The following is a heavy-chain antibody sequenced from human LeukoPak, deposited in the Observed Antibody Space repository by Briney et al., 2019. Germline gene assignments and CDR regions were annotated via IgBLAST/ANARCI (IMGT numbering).Heavy chain of an antibody. CDR1: GFTFSTYG. V-gene: IGHV3-23*01. CDR2: VSGSGSTT. D-gene: IGHD4-23*01. J-gene: IGHJ4*02. Sequence: GGSLRLSCAASGFTFSTYGMNWVRQAPGKGLEWVSAVSGSGSTTYYARSVKGRFTVSRDNSKNTLYLQMNSLRVVDTAVYYCAKSLDYGGNRARLDFWGQGTLVTVSS. CDR3: AKSLDYGGNRARLDF.